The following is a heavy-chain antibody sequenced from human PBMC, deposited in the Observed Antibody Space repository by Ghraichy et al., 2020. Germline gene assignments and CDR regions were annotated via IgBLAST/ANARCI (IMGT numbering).Heavy chain of an antibody. CDR1: GFTFSRYW. J-gene: IGHJ4*02. V-gene: IGHV3-7*03. D-gene: IGHD2-8*02. Sequence: GEPLNISCAASGFTFSRYWMSWVRQGPGKGLELVANIKEDGSEKYYVDSVKGRFTISRDNAKNSLYLQMNSLRAEDTALYYCARDPWIWDWLDWGQGTLVTVSS. CDR2: IKEDGSEK. CDR3: ARDPWIWDWLD.